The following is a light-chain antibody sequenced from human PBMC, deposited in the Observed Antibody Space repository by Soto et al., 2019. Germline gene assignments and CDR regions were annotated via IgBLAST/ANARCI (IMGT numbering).Light chain of an antibody. V-gene: IGLV2-11*01. J-gene: IGLJ1*01. CDR2: DVY. CDR3: SAYTVSRTYV. CDR1: SSDVGGYDY. Sequence: QSALTQPRSVSGSPGQSVTISCTGTSSDVGGYDYVSWYQQHPGRAPKLLIHDVYMRPSGVPDRFSGSKSGNTASLTISGLQAADEVDYYCSAYTVSRTYVFGTGTKLTVL.